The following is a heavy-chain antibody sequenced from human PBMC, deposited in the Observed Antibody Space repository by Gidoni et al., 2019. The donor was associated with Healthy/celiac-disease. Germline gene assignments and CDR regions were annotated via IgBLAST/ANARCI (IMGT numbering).Heavy chain of an antibody. Sequence: QEQLQESGPGLVKPSETLSLTCTVSGGPISSYYWSWIRQPPGKGLEWIGYIYYSGSTNYNPSLKSRVTISVDTSKNQFALKLSSVTAADTAVYYCARDCPGGSSRKHDAFDIWGQGTMVTVSS. CDR1: GGPISSYY. J-gene: IGHJ3*02. D-gene: IGHD6-6*01. CDR2: IYYSGST. V-gene: IGHV4-59*01. CDR3: ARDCPGGSSRKHDAFDI.